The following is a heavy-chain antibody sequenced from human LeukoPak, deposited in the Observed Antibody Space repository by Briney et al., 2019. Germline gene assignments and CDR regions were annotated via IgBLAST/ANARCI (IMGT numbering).Heavy chain of an antibody. CDR3: AGDYDSSGYYYDY. D-gene: IGHD3-22*01. J-gene: IGHJ4*02. V-gene: IGHV4-59*01. CDR2: IYWSGGT. Sequence: SETLSLTCTVSGGSISSYYWSWIRQPPGKGLEWIGYIYWSGGTNYNPSLRSRVTISVDTSKNQFSPKLTSTTAADTAVYYCAGDYDSSGYYYDYWGQGTLVTVSS. CDR1: GGSISSYY.